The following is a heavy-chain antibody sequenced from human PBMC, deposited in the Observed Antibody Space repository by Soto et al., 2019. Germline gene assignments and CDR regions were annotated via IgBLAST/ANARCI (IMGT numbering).Heavy chain of an antibody. CDR3: AISLTYYYYSSGYRGFDY. CDR1: GYSFTSYW. V-gene: IGHV5-10-1*01. Sequence: PGESLKISCXGSGYSFTSYWISWVRQMPGKGLEWMGRIDPSDSYTNYSPSFQGHVTISADKSISTAYLQWSSLKASDTAMYYCAISLTYYYYSSGYRGFDYWGQGTLVTVSS. CDR2: IDPSDSYT. D-gene: IGHD3-22*01. J-gene: IGHJ4*02.